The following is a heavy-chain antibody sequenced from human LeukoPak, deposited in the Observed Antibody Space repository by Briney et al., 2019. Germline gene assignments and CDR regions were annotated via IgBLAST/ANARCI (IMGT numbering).Heavy chain of an antibody. CDR3: ASTSYHFPYYYYYMDV. V-gene: IGHV4-34*01. J-gene: IGHJ6*03. Sequence: MPSETLSLTCAVYGGSFSGYYWSWIRQPPGKGLEWIGEINHSGSTNYNPSLKSRVTISVDTSKNQFSLKLSSVTAADTAVYYCASTSYHFPYYYYYMDVWGKGTTVTISS. CDR2: INHSGST. CDR1: GGSFSGYY.